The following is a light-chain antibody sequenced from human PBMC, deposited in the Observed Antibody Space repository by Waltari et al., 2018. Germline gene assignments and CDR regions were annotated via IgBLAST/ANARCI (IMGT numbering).Light chain of an antibody. V-gene: IGLV1-40*01. Sequence: QSVLTQPPSVSGAPGQRVTIYCSGSSSNIGAGYNVHRYQQTQGTNPKLLIYADVERPSGVPGRFSGSKSVTSASLAITGLQAEDEADYYCQSYDNRLSSLVVFGGGTKLTVL. J-gene: IGLJ2*01. CDR1: SSNIGAGYN. CDR2: ADV. CDR3: QSYDNRLSSLVV.